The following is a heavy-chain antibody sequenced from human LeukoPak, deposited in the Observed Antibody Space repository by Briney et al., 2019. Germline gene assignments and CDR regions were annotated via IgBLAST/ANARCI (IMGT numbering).Heavy chain of an antibody. V-gene: IGHV4-38-2*01. CDR2: IYHSGST. Sequence: PSETLSLTCAVSGYSISSGYYWGWIRQPPGKGLEWIGTIYHSGSTYYNPSLKSRVTISVDTSKNQFSLKLNSVTAADTAVYYCARVIGGWTKALFDYGGQGTLVTVS. D-gene: IGHD6-19*01. CDR3: ARVIGGWTKALFDY. J-gene: IGHJ4*02. CDR1: GYSISSGYY.